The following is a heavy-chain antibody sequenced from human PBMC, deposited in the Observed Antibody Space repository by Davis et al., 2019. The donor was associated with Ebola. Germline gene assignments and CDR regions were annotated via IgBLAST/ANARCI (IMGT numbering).Heavy chain of an antibody. V-gene: IGHV4-39*01. J-gene: IGHJ5*02. CDR3: ASRGYSGYDENEGWFDP. Sequence: SETLSLTCTVSGGSISSSSYYWGWIRQPPGKGLEWIGSIYYSGSTYYNPSLKSRVTISVDTSKNQFSLKLSSVTAADTAVYYCASRGYSGYDENEGWFDPWGQGTLVTVSS. CDR2: IYYSGST. CDR1: GGSISSSSYY. D-gene: IGHD5-12*01.